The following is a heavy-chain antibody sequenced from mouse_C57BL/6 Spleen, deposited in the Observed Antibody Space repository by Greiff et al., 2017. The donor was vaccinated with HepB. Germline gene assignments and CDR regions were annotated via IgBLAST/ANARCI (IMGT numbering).Heavy chain of an antibody. CDR1: GFTFSSYA. J-gene: IGHJ3*01. D-gene: IGHD4-1*01. CDR3: ANSGTWFAY. V-gene: IGHV5-4*01. Sequence: EVQGVESGGGLVKPGGSLKLSCAASGFTFSSYAMSWVRQTPEKRLEWVATISDGGSYTYYPDNVKGRFTITRDNAKNNLYLQMSHLKSEDPTMYYCANSGTWFAYWGQGTLVTVSA. CDR2: ISDGGSYT.